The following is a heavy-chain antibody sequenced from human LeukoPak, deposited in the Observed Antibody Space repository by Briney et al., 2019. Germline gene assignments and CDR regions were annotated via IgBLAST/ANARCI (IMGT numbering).Heavy chain of an antibody. Sequence: PGGSLRLSCAASGFTFSTYAMPWVRQVPGKGLEWVAVISNDGRNKYYADSVKGRFTISRDNSKNTLHLQMNSLRAEDTAVFHCARDWVTTWHYGMDVWGQGTTVTVSS. V-gene: IGHV3-30*04. CDR2: ISNDGRNK. D-gene: IGHD4-17*01. J-gene: IGHJ6*02. CDR3: ARDWVTTWHYGMDV. CDR1: GFTFSTYA.